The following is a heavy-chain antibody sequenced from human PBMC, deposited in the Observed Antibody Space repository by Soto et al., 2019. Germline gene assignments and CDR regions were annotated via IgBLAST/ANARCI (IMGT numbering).Heavy chain of an antibody. CDR1: GFTFSSYA. Sequence: PGGSLRLSCAASGFTFSSYAMSWVRQAPGKGLEWVPAISGSGGSTYYADSVKGRFTISRDNSKNTLYLQMNSLRAEDTAVYYCAKELRFLEWLLSYYFDYWGQGTLVTVSS. CDR2: ISGSGGST. J-gene: IGHJ4*02. D-gene: IGHD3-3*01. V-gene: IGHV3-23*01. CDR3: AKELRFLEWLLSYYFDY.